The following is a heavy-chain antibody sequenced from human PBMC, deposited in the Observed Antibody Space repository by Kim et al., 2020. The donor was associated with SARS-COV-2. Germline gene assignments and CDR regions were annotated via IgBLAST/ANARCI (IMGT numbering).Heavy chain of an antibody. CDR1: GFTFSSYV. V-gene: IGHV3-23*01. D-gene: IGHD6-6*01. CDR2: TSGSGVST. J-gene: IGHJ3*02. CDR3: AKGFDSGSSPYDAFDI. Sequence: GGSLRLSCTTSGFTFSSYVMSWVRQAPGTGLQWVSSTSGSGVSTYYADSVKGRFTISRDNSKDTLYLQVNSLRAEDTAVYYCAKGFDSGSSPYDAFDIWGQGTMVIVSS.